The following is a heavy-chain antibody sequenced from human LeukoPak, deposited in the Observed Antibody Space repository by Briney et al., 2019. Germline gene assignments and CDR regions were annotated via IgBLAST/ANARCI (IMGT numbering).Heavy chain of an antibody. V-gene: IGHV3-23*01. CDR1: GFTFDTYA. CDR3: ARVRGGYCSGGSCYSAFDI. CDR2: TSGSGGST. D-gene: IGHD2-15*01. J-gene: IGHJ3*02. Sequence: PGGSLRLSCAASGFTFDTYAMSWVRQVLGKGLEWVSGTSGSGGSTYYADSVKGRFTISRDNAQNSLYLQMNSLRAEDTAVYYCARVRGGYCSGGSCYSAFDIWGQGTMVTVSS.